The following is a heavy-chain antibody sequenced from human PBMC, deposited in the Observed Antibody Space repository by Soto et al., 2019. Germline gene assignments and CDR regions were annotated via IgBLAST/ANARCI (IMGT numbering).Heavy chain of an antibody. CDR3: ARWYIDCSGYYYYYYYGMDV. CDR1: GYTFTSYG. V-gene: IGHV1-18*01. Sequence: GASVKVSFKASGYTFTSYGISWVRQAPGQGLEWMGWISAYNGNTNYAQKLQGRVTMTTDTSTSTAYMELRSLRSDDTAVYYCARWYIDCSGYYYYYYYGMDVWGQGTTVTVSS. CDR2: ISAYNGNT. J-gene: IGHJ6*02. D-gene: IGHD3-22*01.